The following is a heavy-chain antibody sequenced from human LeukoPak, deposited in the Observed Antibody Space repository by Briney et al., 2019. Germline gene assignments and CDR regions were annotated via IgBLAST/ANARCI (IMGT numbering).Heavy chain of an antibody. D-gene: IGHD2-2*01. CDR3: ARVLVVPAATDYYYRMDV. CDR2: ISYDGSNK. CDR1: GFTFSSYA. J-gene: IGHJ6*02. V-gene: IGHV3-30-3*01. Sequence: GGSLRLSCAASGFTFSSYAMHWVRQAPGKGLEWGAVISYDGSNKYYADSVKGRFTISRDNSKNTLYLQMNRLRAEDTAVYYCARVLVVPAATDYYYRMDVWGQGTTVTVSS.